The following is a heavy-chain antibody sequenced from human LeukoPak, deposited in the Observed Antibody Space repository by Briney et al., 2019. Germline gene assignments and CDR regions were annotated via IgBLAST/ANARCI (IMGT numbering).Heavy chain of an antibody. D-gene: IGHD2-15*01. V-gene: IGHV4-59*11. CDR3: GRDALVGYFSYYYMDV. CDR2: IYYSGST. CDR1: GGSISSHY. J-gene: IGHJ6*03. Sequence: SETLSLTCTVSGGSISSHYWSWIRQPPGKGLEWIGYIYYSGSTNYNPSLKSRVTVSIDTSKNQFSLKLSSVTAADTAVYYCGRDALVGYFSYYYMDVWGKGTTVTVSS.